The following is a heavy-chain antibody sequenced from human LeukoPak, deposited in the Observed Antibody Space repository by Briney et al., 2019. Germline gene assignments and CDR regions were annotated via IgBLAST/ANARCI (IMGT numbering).Heavy chain of an antibody. CDR2: INPDSGGT. CDR3: ARERDIGAARYYYYGMDV. V-gene: IGHV1-2*02. D-gene: IGHD6-13*01. CDR1: GYTFTGYY. J-gene: IGHJ6*02. Sequence: ASVKVSCKASGYTFTGYYMHWVRQAPGQGLEWMGWINPDSGGTNYAQKFQGRVTMTRDTSISTAYMELSRLRSDDTAVYYCARERDIGAARYYYYGMDVWGQGTTVTVSS.